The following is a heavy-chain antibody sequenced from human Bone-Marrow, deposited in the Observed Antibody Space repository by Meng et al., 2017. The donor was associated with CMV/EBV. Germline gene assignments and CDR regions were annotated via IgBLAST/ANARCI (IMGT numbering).Heavy chain of an antibody. Sequence: GESLKISCAASGFTFDDYGMSWVRQAPGKGLEWVSGINWNGGSTGYADSVKGRFTISRVDSKNTLYLQMNSLRAEDTAVYFCRGSHAHDYWGQGTLVTVSS. CDR3: RGSHAHDY. CDR1: GFTFDDYG. V-gene: IGHV3-20*04. CDR2: INWNGGST. J-gene: IGHJ4*02. D-gene: IGHD1-26*01.